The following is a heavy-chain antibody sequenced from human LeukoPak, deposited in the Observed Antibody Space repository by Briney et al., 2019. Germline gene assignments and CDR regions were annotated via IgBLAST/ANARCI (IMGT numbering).Heavy chain of an antibody. V-gene: IGHV4-39*07. CDR2: IYYSGST. J-gene: IGHJ4*02. D-gene: IGHD5-18*01. CDR3: ARERRGYSYGYRSFDY. Sequence: SETLSLTCTVSGGSISSSSYYWGWIRQPPGKGLEWIGSIYYSGSTYYNPSLKSRVTISVDTSKNQFSLKLSSVTAADTAVYYCARERRGYSYGYRSFDYWGQGTLVTVSS. CDR1: GGSISSSSYY.